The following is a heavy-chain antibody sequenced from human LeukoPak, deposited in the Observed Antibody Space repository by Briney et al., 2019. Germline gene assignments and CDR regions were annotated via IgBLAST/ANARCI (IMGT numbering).Heavy chain of an antibody. CDR2: INDRGGST. Sequence: PGGSLRLSCAASGFTFSDYAMSWVRQAPGKGLEWVSAINDRGGSTYYADSVKGRFTISRDNSRDTLYLQMNSLRADDTAVYYCAKIAAAGTGWDYWGQGTLVAVSS. J-gene: IGHJ4*02. V-gene: IGHV3-23*01. D-gene: IGHD6-13*01. CDR1: GFTFSDYA. CDR3: AKIAAAGTGWDY.